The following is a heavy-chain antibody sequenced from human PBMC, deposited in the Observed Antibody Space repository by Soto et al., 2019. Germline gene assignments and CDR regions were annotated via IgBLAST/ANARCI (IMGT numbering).Heavy chain of an antibody. CDR2: IYYRGST. CDR1: VASISTSSSY. J-gene: IGHJ4*02. D-gene: IGHD4-17*01. V-gene: IGHV4-39*02. Sequence: QLQLQESGPGLVKPSETLSLTCTVSVASISTSSSYCGWIRQPPGKGLEWIGSIYYRGSTFYNPSHRSRVTLLLDASKSQLSRQLSSVTAADSAIYYCARDVRKYGDFLPLHGAFDHCGQGTLVTVSS. CDR3: ARDVRKYGDFLPLHGAFDH.